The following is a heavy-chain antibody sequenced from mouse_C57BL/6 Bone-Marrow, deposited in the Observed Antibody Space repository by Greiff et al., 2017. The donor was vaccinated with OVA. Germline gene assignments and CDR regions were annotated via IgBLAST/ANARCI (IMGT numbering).Heavy chain of an antibody. CDR1: GFSLTSYG. V-gene: IGHV2-6*01. Sequence: VQLQQSGPGLVAPSQSLSITCTVSGFSLTSYGVDWVRQSPGKGLEWLGVIWGVGSTNYNSALKSRLSISKDNSKSQVFLKMNSLQTDDTAMYYCASGAYDYDEGAWFAYWGQGTLVTVSA. CDR3: ASGAYDYDEGAWFAY. D-gene: IGHD2-4*01. CDR2: IWGVGST. J-gene: IGHJ3*01.